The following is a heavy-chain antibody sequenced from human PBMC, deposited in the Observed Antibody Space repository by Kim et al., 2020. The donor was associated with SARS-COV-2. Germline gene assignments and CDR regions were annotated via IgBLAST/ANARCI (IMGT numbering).Heavy chain of an antibody. D-gene: IGHD5-12*01. CDR2: IYYSGST. J-gene: IGHJ4*02. CDR1: GGSIGSSSYY. Sequence: SETLSLTCTVSGGSIGSSSYYWGWIRQPPAKGLEWIGSIYYSGSTYYNTSLKSRVTISVDTSKNQFSLKLSSVTAADTAVYYCARLVRYSGYSYYFDYWGQGTLVTVSS. CDR3: ARLVRYSGYSYYFDY. V-gene: IGHV4-39*01.